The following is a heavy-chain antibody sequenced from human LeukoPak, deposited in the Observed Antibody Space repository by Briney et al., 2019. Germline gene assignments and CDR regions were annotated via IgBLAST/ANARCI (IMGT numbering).Heavy chain of an antibody. D-gene: IGHD3-10*01. CDR2: IYYSGST. CDR3: ARNMVRGVSAKKNWFDP. V-gene: IGHV4-39*07. J-gene: IGHJ5*02. CDR1: GGSISSSSYY. Sequence: SETLSLTCTVSGGSISSSSYYWGWIRQPPGKGLEWIGSIYYSGSTYYNPSLKSRVTISVDTSKNQFSLKLSSVTAADTAVYYCARNMVRGVSAKKNWFDPWGQGTLVTVSS.